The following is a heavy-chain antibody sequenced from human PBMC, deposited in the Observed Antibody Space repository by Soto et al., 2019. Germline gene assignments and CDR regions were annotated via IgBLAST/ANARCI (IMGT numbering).Heavy chain of an antibody. Sequence: QITLKESGPTLVKPTQTLTLTCTFSGFSLSTSGVGVGWIRQPPGKALEWLALIYWDDDKRYSPSLKSRLTITKDTSKNPVVLTMTNIDTVDKATYYCAQYFYILVDDAFDLWGKGTMVTVSS. CDR3: AQYFYILVDDAFDL. J-gene: IGHJ3*01. V-gene: IGHV2-5*02. D-gene: IGHD2-8*02. CDR1: GFSLSTSGVG. CDR2: IYWDDDK.